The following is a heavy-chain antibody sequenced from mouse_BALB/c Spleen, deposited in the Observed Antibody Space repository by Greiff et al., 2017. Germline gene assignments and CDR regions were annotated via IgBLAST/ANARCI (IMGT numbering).Heavy chain of an antibody. D-gene: IGHD4-1*01. CDR1: GYTFTSYV. J-gene: IGHJ4*01. Sequence: EVQLQESGPELVKPGASVKMSCKASGYTFTSYVMHWVKQKPGQGLEWIGYINPYNDGTKYNEKFKGKATLTSDKSSSTAYMELSSLTSEDSAVYDCARYWDGYAMDYWGQGTSVTVAA. CDR2: INPYNDGT. CDR3: ARYWDGYAMDY. V-gene: IGHV1-14*01.